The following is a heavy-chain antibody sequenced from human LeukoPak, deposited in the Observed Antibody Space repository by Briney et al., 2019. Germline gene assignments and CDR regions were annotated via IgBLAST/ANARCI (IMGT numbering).Heavy chain of an antibody. Sequence: GGSLRLSCSASGFNFNNYAMNWVRQAPGKGLEYVSAISSNGGSTYYADSVKGRCTISRDNSKNTLYLQMSSLRAEDTAVYYCGLAAYYYDSSGSDDAFDIWGQGTMVIVSS. CDR1: GFNFNNYA. J-gene: IGHJ3*02. CDR3: GLAAYYYDSSGSDDAFDI. CDR2: ISSNGGST. V-gene: IGHV3-64D*08. D-gene: IGHD3-22*01.